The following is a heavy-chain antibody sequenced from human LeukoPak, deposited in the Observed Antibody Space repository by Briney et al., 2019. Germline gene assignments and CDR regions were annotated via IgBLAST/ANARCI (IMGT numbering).Heavy chain of an antibody. CDR3: ARSGSGWFDP. J-gene: IGHJ5*02. CDR1: GGSLSSGAYS. Sequence: SQTLSLTRAVSGGSLSSGAYSWRWVRQPPGKGLEWVGYVYHSGSTYYNPSLKRRVTISVDRSRNQFSLKPRSVTAADTAVYICARSGSGWFDPWGQGTLVTVSS. V-gene: IGHV4-30-2*01. CDR2: VYHSGST. D-gene: IGHD3-10*01.